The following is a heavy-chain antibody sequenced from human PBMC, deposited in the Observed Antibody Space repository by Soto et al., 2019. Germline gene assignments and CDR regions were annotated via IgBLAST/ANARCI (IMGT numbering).Heavy chain of an antibody. V-gene: IGHV4-30-4*01. Sequence: PSETLSLTCTVSGGSINNGDYYWSWVRQPPGKGLESIGYIYNSGSTYYNPSLKSRVTISIDTSKNQFSLKLNSLTAADTAVYYCARIRIDIATGSYVADAFDIWGQGTMVTVSS. D-gene: IGHD3-9*01. J-gene: IGHJ3*02. CDR1: GGSINNGDYY. CDR3: ARIRIDIATGSYVADAFDI. CDR2: IYNSGST.